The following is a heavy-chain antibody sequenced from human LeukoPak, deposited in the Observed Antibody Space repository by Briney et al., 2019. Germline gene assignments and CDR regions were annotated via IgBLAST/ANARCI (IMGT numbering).Heavy chain of an antibody. J-gene: IGHJ6*04. CDR3: ARDSRVATIQASTGSYGMDV. CDR1: GDSISSGGYY. D-gene: IGHD5-12*01. CDR2: IYYSGST. V-gene: IGHV4-31*03. Sequence: PSQTLSLTCTVPGDSISSGGYYWSCIRQHPRKGLKWIGYIYYSGSTYYNPSLKSRVTISVDTSKNQFSLKLSSVTAADTAVYYCARDSRVATIQASTGSYGMDVWGKGTTVTVSS.